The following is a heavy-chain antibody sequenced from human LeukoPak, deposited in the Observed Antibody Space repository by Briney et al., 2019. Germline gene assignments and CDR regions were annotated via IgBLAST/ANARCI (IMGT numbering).Heavy chain of an antibody. CDR3: ARIPGIAAAGIDY. CDR2: IKQDGSEK. V-gene: IGHV3-7*03. D-gene: IGHD6-13*01. J-gene: IGHJ4*02. CDR1: GFAFSSYW. Sequence: GGSLRLSCAASGFAFSSYWMSWVRQAPGKGLEWVANIKQDGSEKYYVDSVKGRFTISRDNAKNSLYLQMNSLRAEDTAVYYCARIPGIAAAGIDYWGQGTLVTVSS.